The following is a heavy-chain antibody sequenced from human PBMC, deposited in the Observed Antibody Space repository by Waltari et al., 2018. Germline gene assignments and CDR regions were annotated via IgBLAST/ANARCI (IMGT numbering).Heavy chain of an antibody. J-gene: IGHJ2*01. CDR3: ARGKIAAAGTWYFDL. CDR2: INHSGIT. Sequence: QVQLQQWGAGLLTPSETLSLTCACYGGSFSGYYWSCIRPPPGKGLEWIGEINHSGITNYNPSLKSRVTISVDTSKNQFSLKLSSVTAADTAVYYCARGKIAAAGTWYFDLWGRGTLVTVSS. CDR1: GGSFSGYY. V-gene: IGHV4-34*01. D-gene: IGHD6-13*01.